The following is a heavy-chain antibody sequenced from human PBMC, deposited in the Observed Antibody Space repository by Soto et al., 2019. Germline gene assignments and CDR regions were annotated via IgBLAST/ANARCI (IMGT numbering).Heavy chain of an antibody. J-gene: IGHJ6*03. D-gene: IGHD2-15*01. CDR1: GFTFSSYA. Sequence: EVQLLESGGGLVQPGGSLRLSCAASGFTFSSYAMSWVRQAPGKGLEWVSAISGSGGSTYYVDSVKGRFTIPRDNSKHTLYLQMNSLRAEDTAVYYCAKVGRDSYYYYYMDVWGKGTTVTVSS. CDR2: ISGSGGST. V-gene: IGHV3-23*01. CDR3: AKVGRDSYYYYYMDV.